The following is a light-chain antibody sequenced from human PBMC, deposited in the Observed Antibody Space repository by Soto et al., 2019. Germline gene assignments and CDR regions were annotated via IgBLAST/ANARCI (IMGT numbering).Light chain of an antibody. CDR2: LVT. Sequence: QSALTQPRSVSGSPGQSVTISCTGTSSDVGAYNYVSWYQHHPGKAPKLMIYLVTKRPSGVPDRFSGSKSGNTASLTISGLQAEDEADYYCSSYAGSNAYVFGTGTKLTVL. V-gene: IGLV2-11*01. CDR1: SSDVGAYNY. J-gene: IGLJ1*01. CDR3: SSYAGSNAYV.